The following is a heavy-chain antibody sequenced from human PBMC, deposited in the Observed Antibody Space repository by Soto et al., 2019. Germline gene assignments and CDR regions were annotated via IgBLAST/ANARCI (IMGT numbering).Heavy chain of an antibody. CDR3: AGNYDILTGYDAFDI. J-gene: IGHJ3*02. D-gene: IGHD3-9*01. CDR2: IYYSGST. Sequence: SETLSLTCTVSGGSISSYYWSWIRQPPGKGLEWIGYIYYSGSTNYNPSLKSRVTISVDTSKNQFSLKLSSVTTADTAVYYCAGNYDILTGYDAFDIWGQGTMVTVSS. CDR1: GGSISSYY. V-gene: IGHV4-59*01.